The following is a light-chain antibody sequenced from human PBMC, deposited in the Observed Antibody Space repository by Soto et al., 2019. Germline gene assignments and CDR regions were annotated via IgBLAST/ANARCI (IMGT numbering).Light chain of an antibody. V-gene: IGLV1-40*01. CDR3: QSYDNSLSGVV. CDR1: SSNIGAGFD. Sequence: QSVLTQPPSVSGAPGQRIIISCTGSSSNIGAGFDVHWYQHLPGTAPKLLVYDNDNRPSGLPARFSDSRSGTSASLAITSLQADDEADYYYQSYDNSLSGVVFGGGTKLTVL. CDR2: DND. J-gene: IGLJ2*01.